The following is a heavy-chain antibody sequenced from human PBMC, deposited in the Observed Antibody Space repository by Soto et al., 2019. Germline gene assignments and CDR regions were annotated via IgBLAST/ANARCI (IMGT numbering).Heavy chain of an antibody. D-gene: IGHD6-6*01. V-gene: IGHV4-30-2*01. Sequence: SETLSLTCAVSGDSISSGDYSVTWIRQPPGKGLEWIGSIYHSGSTYYNPSLKSRVTISLDRSKDQFSLKLTSVTAADTAVYYCARALAARPRFDYWGQGTLVTVSS. CDR2: IYHSGST. CDR3: ARALAARPRFDY. J-gene: IGHJ4*02. CDR1: GDSISSGDYS.